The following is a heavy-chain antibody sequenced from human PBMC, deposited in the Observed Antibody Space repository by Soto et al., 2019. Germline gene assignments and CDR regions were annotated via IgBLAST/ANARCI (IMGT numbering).Heavy chain of an antibody. CDR1: GGSISSGGYS. Sequence: QLQLQESGSGLVKPSQTLSLTCAVSGGSISSGGYSWSWIRQPPGKGLEWIGYIYHSGSTYYNPSFKSRFTTALDESTNLSSLNLSSVTGAHTAVYYCLRSKVCSRPPVLWGRGTRVTVS. J-gene: IGHJ2*01. CDR2: IYHSGST. CDR3: LRSKVCSRPPVL. D-gene: IGHD2-21*01. V-gene: IGHV4-30-2*01.